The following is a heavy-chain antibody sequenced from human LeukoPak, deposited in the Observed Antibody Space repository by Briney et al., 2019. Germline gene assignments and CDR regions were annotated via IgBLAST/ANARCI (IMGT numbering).Heavy chain of an antibody. CDR1: GYTVTELS. CDR3: ATAGWGSYFRVDY. Sequence: GASVKVSCKVSGYTVTELSMHWVRQSPGKGLEWMGGFHPEDGETIYAQKFQGRVTMTEDTSTDTAYMELSSLRSEDTAVYYCATAGWGSYFRVDYWGQGTLVTVSS. D-gene: IGHD1-26*01. V-gene: IGHV1-24*01. CDR2: FHPEDGET. J-gene: IGHJ4*02.